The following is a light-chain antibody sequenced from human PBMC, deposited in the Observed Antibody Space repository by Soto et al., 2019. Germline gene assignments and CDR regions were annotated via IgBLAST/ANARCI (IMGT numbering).Light chain of an antibody. CDR3: RSYAASSTSV. Sequence: CDLKQPASGKGADVGSRRISCTGTSSDVGSYNLVSWYQQHPGKAPKLMIYEVSKRPSGVSNRFSGSKSGNTASLTISGLQAEDEADYSCRSYAASSTSVLGTGSKVTV. V-gene: IGLV2-23*02. CDR1: SSDVGSYNL. J-gene: IGLJ1*01. CDR2: EVS.